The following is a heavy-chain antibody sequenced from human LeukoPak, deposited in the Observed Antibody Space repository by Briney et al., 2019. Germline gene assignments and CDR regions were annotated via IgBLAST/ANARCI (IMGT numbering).Heavy chain of an antibody. D-gene: IGHD5-12*01. Sequence: PSETLSLTCTVSGGSISSYYWSWIRQPSGKGLEWIGYIYYSGSTNYNPSLKSRVTISVDTSKNQFSLKLSSVTAADTAVYYCARDPSRGYSGYVAFDIWGQGTMVTVSS. CDR3: ARDPSRGYSGYVAFDI. V-gene: IGHV4-59*01. J-gene: IGHJ3*02. CDR1: GGSISSYY. CDR2: IYYSGST.